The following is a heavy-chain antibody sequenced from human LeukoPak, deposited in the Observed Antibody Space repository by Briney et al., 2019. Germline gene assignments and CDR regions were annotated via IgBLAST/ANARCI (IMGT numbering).Heavy chain of an antibody. V-gene: IGHV1-69*06. CDR3: ASGYTKNWQYDAFDI. D-gene: IGHD6-13*01. Sequence: SVKVSCKTSGYTFTSYYMHSVRQTPGHRLEWMGGIIPIFGTANYAQKFQGRVTITADKSTSTAYMELSSLRSEDTAVYYCASGYTKNWQYDAFDIWGQGTMVTVSS. CDR2: IIPIFGTA. CDR1: GYTFTSYY. J-gene: IGHJ3*02.